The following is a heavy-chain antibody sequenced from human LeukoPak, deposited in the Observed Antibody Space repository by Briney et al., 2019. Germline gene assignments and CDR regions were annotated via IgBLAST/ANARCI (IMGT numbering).Heavy chain of an antibody. V-gene: IGHV3-7*01. Sequence: GGSLRLSCAASGFTFSSYWMDWVRQVPGKGLEWVANIKQDGIEKYFVGSVKGRFAISRDKAKNSLYLQMNSLRVEDTAVYYCAREGMVRGVPDAFDLWGQGTMVTVSS. J-gene: IGHJ3*01. CDR3: AREGMVRGVPDAFDL. CDR2: IKQDGIEK. CDR1: GFTFSSYW. D-gene: IGHD3-10*01.